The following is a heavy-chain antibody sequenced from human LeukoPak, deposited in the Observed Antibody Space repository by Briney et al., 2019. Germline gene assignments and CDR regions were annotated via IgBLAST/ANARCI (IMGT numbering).Heavy chain of an antibody. CDR2: TYYRSKWYN. Sequence: SQTLSLTCAISGDSVSSNSAAWNWIRQSPSRGLEWLGRTYYRSKWYNDYAVSVKSRITINPDTSKNQFSLQLNSVTPEDTAVYYCARVRTYCSGGSCYGFDYWGQGTLVTVSS. V-gene: IGHV6-1*01. D-gene: IGHD2-15*01. CDR1: GDSVSSNSAA. J-gene: IGHJ4*02. CDR3: ARVRTYCSGGSCYGFDY.